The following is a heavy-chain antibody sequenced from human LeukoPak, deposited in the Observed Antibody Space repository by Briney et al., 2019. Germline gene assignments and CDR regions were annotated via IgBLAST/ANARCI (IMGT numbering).Heavy chain of an antibody. CDR2: INHSGST. CDR1: GGSFSGYY. V-gene: IGHV4-34*01. CDR3: ARSRVTPLWYFDY. D-gene: IGHD2-21*02. Sequence: SETLPLTCAVYGGSFSGYYWSWIRQPPGKGLGWIGEINHSGSTNYNPSLKSRVTISVDTSKNQFSLKLSSVTAADTAVYYCARSRVTPLWYFDYWGQGTLVTVSS. J-gene: IGHJ4*02.